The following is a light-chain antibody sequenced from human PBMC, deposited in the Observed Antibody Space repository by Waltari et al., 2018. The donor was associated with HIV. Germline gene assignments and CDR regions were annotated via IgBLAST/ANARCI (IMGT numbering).Light chain of an antibody. CDR1: QTVLYTSNTKNY. J-gene: IGKJ1*01. V-gene: IGKV4-1*01. Sequence: IVMTQSPASLAASLGERATINCKSNQTVLYTSNTKNYLAWDQQKPGQPPKLLIYWASTRESGVPDRFSGSGSGTDFTLTIRSLQAEDVAVYYCQQYFSTPWTFGQGTKVEIK. CDR3: QQYFSTPWT. CDR2: WAS.